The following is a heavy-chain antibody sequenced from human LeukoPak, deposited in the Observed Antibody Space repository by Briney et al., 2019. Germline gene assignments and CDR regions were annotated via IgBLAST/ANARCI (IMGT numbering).Heavy chain of an antibody. Sequence: ASVKVSCKASGYTFTGYYMHWVRQAPGQGLEWMGWINPNSGGTNYAQKFQGRVTMTRDTSISTAYMELSRLRSDDTAVYYCAYSSGWNPRQSIWFDPWGQGTLVTVSS. D-gene: IGHD6-19*01. J-gene: IGHJ5*02. CDR2: INPNSGGT. V-gene: IGHV1-2*02. CDR1: GYTFTGYY. CDR3: AYSSGWNPRQSIWFDP.